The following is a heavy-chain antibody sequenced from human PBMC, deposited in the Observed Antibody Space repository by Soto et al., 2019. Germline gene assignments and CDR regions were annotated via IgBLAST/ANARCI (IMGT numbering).Heavy chain of an antibody. CDR3: AKDSPLDDYDFWSGYYY. CDR2: ISGSGGST. V-gene: IGHV3-23*01. Sequence: PGGSLRLSCAASGFTFSSYAMSWVRQAPGKGLEWVSAISGSGGSTYYADSVKGRFTISRDNSKNTLYLQMNSLRAEDTAVYYCAKDSPLDDYDFWSGYYYWGQGTLVTVSS. J-gene: IGHJ4*02. D-gene: IGHD3-3*01. CDR1: GFTFSSYA.